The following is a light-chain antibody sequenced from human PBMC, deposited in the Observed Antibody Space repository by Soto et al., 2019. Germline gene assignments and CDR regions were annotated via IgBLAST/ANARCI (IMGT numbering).Light chain of an antibody. Sequence: IRLTQSPSSLSSSVADIFTITCRASQDISSSLAWYQQKPGKAPNLLIYAASTLQSGVPSRFSGGGSGTDFTLTISSLQPEDFATYYCQQSYNIPRTFGQGTRLEIK. CDR3: QQSYNIPRT. CDR1: QDISSS. V-gene: IGKV1-39*01. J-gene: IGKJ5*01. CDR2: AAS.